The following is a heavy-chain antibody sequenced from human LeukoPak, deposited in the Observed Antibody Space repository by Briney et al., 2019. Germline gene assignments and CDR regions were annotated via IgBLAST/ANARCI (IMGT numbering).Heavy chain of an antibody. J-gene: IGHJ6*03. D-gene: IGHD2-2*01. CDR1: GYTLTELS. CDR2: FDPEDGET. Sequence: ASVKVSCKVSGYTLTELSMHWVRQAPGKGLEWMGGFDPEDGETIYAQKFQGRVTITADESTSTAYMELSSLRSEDTAVYYCARGYCSSTSCYYYYYYYMDVWGKGTTVTVSS. CDR3: ARGYCSSTSCYYYYYYYMDV. V-gene: IGHV1-24*01.